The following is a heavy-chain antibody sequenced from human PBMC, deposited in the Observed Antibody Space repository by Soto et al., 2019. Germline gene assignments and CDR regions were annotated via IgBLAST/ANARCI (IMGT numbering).Heavy chain of an antibody. J-gene: IGHJ3*02. CDR3: TTGPNLRPLAAFDI. Sequence: PGGSPRLSCAASGFTFTNAWMTWVRQGPGKGLEWVGRIKSKSDGGTIDYAAPVKGRFTISRDDSKNTLYLQMNSLKTEDTAVYYCTTGPNLRPLAAFDIWGQGTVVTVSS. CDR2: IKSKSDGGTI. CDR1: GFTFTNAW. V-gene: IGHV3-15*01.